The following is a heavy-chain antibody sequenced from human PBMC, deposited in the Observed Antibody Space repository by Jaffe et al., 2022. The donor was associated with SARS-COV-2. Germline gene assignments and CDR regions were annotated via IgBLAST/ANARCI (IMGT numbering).Heavy chain of an antibody. D-gene: IGHD2-8*01. CDR3: TTDYHGMLNN. V-gene: IGHV3-15*02. J-gene: IGHJ4*02. CDR2: IKSKIDGGTT. CDR1: GFTFSGVW. Sequence: EVQLVESGGALVKPGGSLRLSCAASGFTFSGVWMNWVRQAPGKGLEWVGRIKSKIDGGTTDYAAPVEGRFTISRDDSENTLYMQMNSLKTEDTAVYYCTTDYHGMLNNWGQGTLVTVSS.